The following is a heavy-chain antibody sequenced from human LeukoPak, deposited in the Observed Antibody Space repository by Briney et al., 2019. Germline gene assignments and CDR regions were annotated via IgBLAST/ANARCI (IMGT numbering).Heavy chain of an antibody. J-gene: IGHJ4*02. D-gene: IGHD5-18*01. V-gene: IGHV3-64*01. CDR2: ISSNGGST. CDR1: GFTFSSYA. Sequence: GESLRLSCAASGFTFSSYAMHWVRQAPGKGLEYVSAISSNGGSTYYANSVKGRFTISRDNSKNTLYLQMGSLRAEDMAVYYCARDTGAAMAYFDYWGQGTLVTVSS. CDR3: ARDTGAAMAYFDY.